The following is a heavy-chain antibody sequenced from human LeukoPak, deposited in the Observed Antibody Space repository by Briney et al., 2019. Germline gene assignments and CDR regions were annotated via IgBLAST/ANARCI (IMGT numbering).Heavy chain of an antibody. V-gene: IGHV4-34*01. Sequence: SETLSLTCAVYGGSFSGYYWSWMRQPPGKGLEWIGEINHSGSTNYNPSLKSRVTISVDTSKNQFSLKLTSVTAADTAVYYCARASIMVRGYNWFDPWGQGTLVTVSS. CDR2: INHSGST. CDR3: ARASIMVRGYNWFDP. J-gene: IGHJ5*02. CDR1: GGSFSGYY. D-gene: IGHD3-10*01.